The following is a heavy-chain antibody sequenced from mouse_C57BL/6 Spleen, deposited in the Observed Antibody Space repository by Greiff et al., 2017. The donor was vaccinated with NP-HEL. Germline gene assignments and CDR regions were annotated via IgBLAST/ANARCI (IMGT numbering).Heavy chain of an antibody. J-gene: IGHJ3*01. CDR3: ARSSYGSSYGTWFAY. CDR1: GYAFSSYW. CDR2: IYPGDGDT. V-gene: IGHV1-80*01. D-gene: IGHD1-1*01. Sequence: VKLVESGAELVKPGASVKISCKASGYAFSSYWMNWVKQRPGKGLEWIGQIYPGDGDTNYNGKFKGKATLTADKSSSTAYMQLSSLTSEDSAVYFCARSSYGSSYGTWFAYWGQGTLVTVSA.